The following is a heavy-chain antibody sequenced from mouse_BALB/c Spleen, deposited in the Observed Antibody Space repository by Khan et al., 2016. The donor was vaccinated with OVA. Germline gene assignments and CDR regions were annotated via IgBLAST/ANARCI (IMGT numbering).Heavy chain of an antibody. CDR1: GFTFSDYG. D-gene: IGHD1-2*01. Sequence: EVQLQESGGGLVQPGGSRKLSCAASGFTFSDYGMAWVRQAPGKGPEWVAFISDLAYTIYYADTVTGRFTISREHAKKILYLEMSSLRSEDTAMYYCVRGGGTAPFAYWGLGTLVTVSA. V-gene: IGHV5-15*02. CDR3: VRGGGTAPFAY. J-gene: IGHJ3*01. CDR2: ISDLAYTI.